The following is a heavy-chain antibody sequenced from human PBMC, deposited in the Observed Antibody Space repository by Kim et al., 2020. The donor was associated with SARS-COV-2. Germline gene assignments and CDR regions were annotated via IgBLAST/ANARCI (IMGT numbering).Heavy chain of an antibody. D-gene: IGHD3-10*01. CDR2: ISSSSSYI. V-gene: IGHV3-21*01. Sequence: LEWVSSISSSSSYIYYADSVKGRFTISRDNAKNSLYLQMNSLRAEDTAVYYCARGGPYGSGQIYYYYYGMDVWGQGTTVTVSS. J-gene: IGHJ6*02. CDR3: ARGGPYGSGQIYYYYYGMDV.